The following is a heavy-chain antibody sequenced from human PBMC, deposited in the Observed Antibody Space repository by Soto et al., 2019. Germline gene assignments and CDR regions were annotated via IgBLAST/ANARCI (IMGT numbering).Heavy chain of an antibody. D-gene: IGHD1-1*01. J-gene: IGHJ5*02. CDR3: VRGGTKTLRDWFDP. V-gene: IGHV4-4*07. CDR2: IYATGTT. CDR1: GASISGFY. Sequence: SETLSLTCTVSGASISGFYWSWIRKSAGKGLEWIGRIYATGTTDYNPSLKSRVMMSVDTSKKQFSLKLRSVTAADTAVYYCVRGGTKTLRDWFDPWGQGISVNVSS.